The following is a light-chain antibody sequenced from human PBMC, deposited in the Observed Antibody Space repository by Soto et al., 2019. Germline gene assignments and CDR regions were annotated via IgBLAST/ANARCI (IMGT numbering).Light chain of an antibody. J-gene: IGKJ4*01. CDR3: QQYGSSPLT. CDR2: GAS. CDR1: QSVSSNY. Sequence: EIVLTQSPGTLSLSPGERATLSCRASQSVSSNYLAWYRQKPGQAPRLLIYGASSRATGIPDRFSGSGSGTDFTLTIGRLEPEDFAVFYCQQYGSSPLTFGGGTKVEIK. V-gene: IGKV3-20*01.